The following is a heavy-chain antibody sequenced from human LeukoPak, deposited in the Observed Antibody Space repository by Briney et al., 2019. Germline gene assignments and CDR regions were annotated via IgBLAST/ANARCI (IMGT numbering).Heavy chain of an antibody. CDR1: GGSFSGYY. Sequence: SETLSLTCAVYGGSFSGYYWSWIRQPPGKGLEWIGEINHSGSTNYNPSLKSRVTISVDTSKNQFSLKLSSVTAADTAVYYCAGHILTGIQGLDYWGQGTLVTVSS. J-gene: IGHJ4*02. D-gene: IGHD3-9*01. V-gene: IGHV4-34*01. CDR2: INHSGST. CDR3: AGHILTGIQGLDY.